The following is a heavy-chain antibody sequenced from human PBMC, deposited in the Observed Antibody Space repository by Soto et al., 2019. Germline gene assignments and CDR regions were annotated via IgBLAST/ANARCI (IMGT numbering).Heavy chain of an antibody. D-gene: IGHD2-15*01. CDR2: VYYSGST. Sequence: QLQLQESGPGLVKPSETLSLTCTVSGDSISTSAYYWGWVRQPPGKGLEGVGTVYYSGSTYYNPSLKSRVTMSVHTSKNQFSLNLTSVTAADTAIYYCARLGGVVAASDFDYWGQGTLVTVSS. CDR3: ARLGGVVAASDFDY. J-gene: IGHJ4*02. CDR1: GDSISTSAYY. V-gene: IGHV4-39*01.